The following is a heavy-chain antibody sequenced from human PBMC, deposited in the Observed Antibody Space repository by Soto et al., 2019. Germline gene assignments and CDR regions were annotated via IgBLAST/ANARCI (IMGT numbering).Heavy chain of an antibody. J-gene: IGHJ5*02. CDR1: GFTFSSYS. V-gene: IGHV3-21*01. CDR3: ARGEAGGFWFAP. Sequence: EVQLVESGGGLVKPGGSLRLSCAASGFTFSSYSMNWVRQAPGKGLEWVSSISSSSSYIYYADSVKGRFTISRDNAKNSLYLKMNGRGAEDTAVYYCARGEAGGFWFAPWGQGPLVTVSS. D-gene: IGHD2-8*02. CDR2: ISSSSSYI.